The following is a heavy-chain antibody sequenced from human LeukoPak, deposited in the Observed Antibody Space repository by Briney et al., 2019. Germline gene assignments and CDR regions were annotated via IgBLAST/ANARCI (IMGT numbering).Heavy chain of an antibody. D-gene: IGHD3-22*01. CDR1: GFTFSSYS. CDR2: ITRSSNFI. CDR3: ARGRYDSGGYYAIFDY. V-gene: IGHV3-21*01. Sequence: GGSLRLSCAASGFTFSSYSMNWVRQAPGKGLEWVSSITRSSNFIYYADSLKGRFTISRGNAKNSLYLQMNSLRAEDTAVYYCARGRYDSGGYYAIFDYWGQGTLVTVSS. J-gene: IGHJ4*02.